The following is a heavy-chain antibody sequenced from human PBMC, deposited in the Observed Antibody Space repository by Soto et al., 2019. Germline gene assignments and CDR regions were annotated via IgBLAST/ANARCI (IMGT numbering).Heavy chain of an antibody. V-gene: IGHV4-59*01. Sequence: SETLSLTCTVSGGSINNYYWSWIRQPPGKGLEWIGYIYYSGSTNYNPSLRSRVTTSVDTSMNQFSLRLSSVTAADTAVYYCARGYSSSWYWFDPWGQGTLVTVSS. CDR1: GGSINNYY. J-gene: IGHJ5*02. CDR3: ARGYSSSWYWFDP. CDR2: IYYSGST. D-gene: IGHD6-13*01.